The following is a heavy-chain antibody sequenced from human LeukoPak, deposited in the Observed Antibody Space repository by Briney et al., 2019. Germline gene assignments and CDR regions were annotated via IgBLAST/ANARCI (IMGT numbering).Heavy chain of an antibody. CDR2: INHSGST. D-gene: IGHD5-12*01. CDR1: GGSFSGYY. Sequence: PSETLSLTCAVYGGSFSGYYWSSIRQPPGKGLEWIGEINHSGSTNYNPSRKSRVTISVDTSKNQFSLKLSSVTAADTAVYYCARGAVATINDYWGQGTLVTVSS. J-gene: IGHJ4*02. CDR3: ARGAVATINDY. V-gene: IGHV4-34*01.